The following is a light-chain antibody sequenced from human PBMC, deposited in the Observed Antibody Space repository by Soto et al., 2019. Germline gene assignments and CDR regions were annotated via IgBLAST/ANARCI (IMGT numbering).Light chain of an antibody. J-gene: IGLJ3*02. CDR3: QTWTTGIRV. CDR1: SGHSSYG. CDR2: VSSDGSH. V-gene: IGLV4-69*01. Sequence: QSVLTQSPSASASLGASVKLTCTLSSGHSSYGVAWHQQQPEKGPRYLMKVSSDGSHRKGDGIPERFSGSSSGAERYLTISSLQSEDEGDYYCQTWTTGIRVFGGGTKLTVL.